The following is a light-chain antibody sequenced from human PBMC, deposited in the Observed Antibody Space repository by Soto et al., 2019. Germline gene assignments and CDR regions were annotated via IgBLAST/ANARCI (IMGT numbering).Light chain of an antibody. CDR3: QQYNNWTRT. CDR2: GAS. CDR1: QSVGSN. J-gene: IGKJ1*01. V-gene: IGKV3-15*01. Sequence: EIVMTQSPATLSVSPGERATLSCRASQSVGSNLAWYQHRPGQAPRLLIYGASTRATGIPARFSGSGSGTEFNLTISRLQSEDFAVYECQQYNNWTRTFGQGTKVDIK.